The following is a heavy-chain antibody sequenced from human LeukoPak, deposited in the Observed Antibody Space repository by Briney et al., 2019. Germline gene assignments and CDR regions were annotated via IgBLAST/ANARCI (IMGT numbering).Heavy chain of an antibody. V-gene: IGHV4-61*01. CDR2: IYYSGST. D-gene: IGHD4-17*01. Sequence: SETLSLTCTVSGASVNSGSSCWSWLRQPPGKGPEWIGNIYYSGSTHYTPSLKSRVTMSLDTSKNEFSLKLSSLTAADTAMYFCARENRGQTYGSLLDYWGQGTLVTVSS. CDR3: ARENRGQTYGSLLDY. CDR1: GASVNSGSSC. J-gene: IGHJ4*02.